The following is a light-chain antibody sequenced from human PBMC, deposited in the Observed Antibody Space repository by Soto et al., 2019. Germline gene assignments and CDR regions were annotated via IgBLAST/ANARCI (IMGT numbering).Light chain of an antibody. CDR1: SSDVGAYDF. Sequence: SVPTQPASVSGSPGQSITISCTGTSSDVGAYDFVSWYQQHPDKAPKLMIYDVSNRPSGVSDRFSGSKSGNTASLTISGLLAEDEADYYCTSYTSSNTLYVFGTGTKLTVL. CDR2: DVS. CDR3: TSYTSSNTLYV. J-gene: IGLJ1*01. V-gene: IGLV2-14*01.